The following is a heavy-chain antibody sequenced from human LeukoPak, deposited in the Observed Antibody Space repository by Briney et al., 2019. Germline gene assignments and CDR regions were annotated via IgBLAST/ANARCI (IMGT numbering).Heavy chain of an antibody. V-gene: IGHV3-74*01. CDR3: ARDNGMGRFDP. CDR2: ITTDGSIT. D-gene: IGHD1-14*01. CDR1: GFTCSNYW. Sequence: GGSLRLSCAASGFTCSNYWMHWVRQAPGKGLVWVSRITTDGSITSCADSVKGRFTISRDNAENTVYLQMNSLRAEDTAVYYCARDNGMGRFDPWGPGTLVTVSS. J-gene: IGHJ5*02.